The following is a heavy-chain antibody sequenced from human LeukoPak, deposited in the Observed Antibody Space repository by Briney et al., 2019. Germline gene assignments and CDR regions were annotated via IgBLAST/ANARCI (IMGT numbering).Heavy chain of an antibody. CDR2: ISYDGSNK. CDR3: ARDKAMVRGVIIDGLDY. D-gene: IGHD3-10*01. J-gene: IGHJ4*02. CDR1: GFTFSSYA. Sequence: GGSLRLSCAASGFTFSSYAMHWVRQAPGKGLGWVAVISYDGSNKYYADSVKGRFTISRDNSKNTLYLQMNSLRAEDTAVYYCARDKAMVRGVIIDGLDYWGQGTLVTVSS. V-gene: IGHV3-30*04.